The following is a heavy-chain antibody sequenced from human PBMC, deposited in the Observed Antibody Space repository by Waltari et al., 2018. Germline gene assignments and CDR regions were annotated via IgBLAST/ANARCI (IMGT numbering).Heavy chain of an antibody. CDR2: ISAYNGNA. D-gene: IGHD4-4*01. CDR1: GSMFSTYG. CDR3: ARDRPTYRPTQTYFDY. V-gene: IGHV1-18*01. J-gene: IGHJ4*02. Sequence: QVQLVQSGAEVKKPGASVKVYCKASGSMFSTYGISWVRQAPGQGLEWMGWISAYNGNANYGKKFQGRVTMTTDTSTSTAYMELRSLRSDDTAVYYCARDRPTYRPTQTYFDYWGQGTLVTVSS.